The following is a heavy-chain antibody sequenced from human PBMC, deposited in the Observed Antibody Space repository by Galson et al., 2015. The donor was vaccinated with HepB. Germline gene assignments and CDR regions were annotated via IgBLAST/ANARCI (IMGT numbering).Heavy chain of an antibody. CDR1: GFTFSNAW. CDR3: TTVLHYNGGGDSYSVDY. J-gene: IGHJ4*02. V-gene: IGHV3-15*01. D-gene: IGHD2-21*01. CDR2: IKNKADGETR. Sequence: SLRLSCAASGFTFSNAWMTWVRQAPGKELEWVGHIKNKADGETRDYAAPVKGRFTISRDDSEKMVYLQMNSLKTEDTAVYYCTTVLHYNGGGDSYSVDYWGQGTLVTVSS.